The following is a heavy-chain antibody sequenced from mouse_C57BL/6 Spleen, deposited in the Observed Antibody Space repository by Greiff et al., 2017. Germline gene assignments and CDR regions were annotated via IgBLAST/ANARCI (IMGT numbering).Heavy chain of an antibody. CDR3: TRVGGSSYLWYFDV. J-gene: IGHJ1*03. CDR1: GFTFSSYA. D-gene: IGHD1-1*01. CDR2: ISSGGDYI. Sequence: EVQVVESGEGLVKPGGSLKLSCAASGFTFSSYAMSWVRQTPEKRLEWVAYISSGGDYIYYADTVKGRFTISRDNARNTLYLQMSSLKSEDTAMYYCTRVGGSSYLWYFDVWGTGTTVTVSS. V-gene: IGHV5-9-1*02.